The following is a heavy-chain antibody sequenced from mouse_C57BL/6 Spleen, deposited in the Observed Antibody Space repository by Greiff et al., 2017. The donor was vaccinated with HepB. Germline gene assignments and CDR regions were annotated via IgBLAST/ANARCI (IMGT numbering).Heavy chain of an antibody. CDR1: GYTFTSYW. Sequence: QVQLQQPGAELVKPGASVKLSCKASGYTFTSYWMQWVKQRPGQGLEWIGEIDPSDSYTNYNQKFKGKATLTVDTSSSTAYMQLSSLTSEDSVVYYCARRNYYGSSFDYWGQGTTLTVSS. CDR2: IDPSDSYT. CDR3: ARRNYYGSSFDY. J-gene: IGHJ2*01. V-gene: IGHV1-50*01. D-gene: IGHD1-1*01.